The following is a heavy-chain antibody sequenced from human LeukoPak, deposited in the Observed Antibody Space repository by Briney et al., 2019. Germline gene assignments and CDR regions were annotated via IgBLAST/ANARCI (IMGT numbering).Heavy chain of an antibody. V-gene: IGHV3-33*01. CDR2: IWYDGSNK. CDR3: ARDRGRWLAPRFDY. J-gene: IGHJ4*02. Sequence: GGSLRLSCAASGFTFSSYGMHWVRQAPGKGLEGVAVIWYDGSNKYYADSVQGRFTISRDNSKHPLYLQMNSLRAEDTAVYYWARDRGRWLAPRFDYWGQGTLVTVSS. D-gene: IGHD6-19*01. CDR1: GFTFSSYG.